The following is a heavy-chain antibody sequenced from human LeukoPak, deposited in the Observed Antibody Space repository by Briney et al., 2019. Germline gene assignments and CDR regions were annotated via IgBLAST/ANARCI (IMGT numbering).Heavy chain of an antibody. CDR3: AREEYYDIWTGSLNWFDP. V-gene: IGHV3-7*01. J-gene: IGHJ5*02. Sequence: GRSLRLPCAASGFTFSSYWTGWVRQAPGERLEWGANIKQDGSETNYVDSVKGRFTISRDNAKNSLYLQMNSLRTEDTAVYYCAREEYYDIWTGSLNWFDPWGQGTLVTVSS. D-gene: IGHD3-9*01. CDR1: GFTFSSYW. CDR2: IKQDGSET.